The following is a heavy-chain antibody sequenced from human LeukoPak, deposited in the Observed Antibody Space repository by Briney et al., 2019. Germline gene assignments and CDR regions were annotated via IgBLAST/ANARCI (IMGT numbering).Heavy chain of an antibody. CDR1: GGSISSYY. Sequence: GSLSLTCTVSGGSISSYYWSWIRQPPGKGLEWIGYIYYSGSTNYNPSLKSRVTISVDTSKNQFSLKLSSVTAADTAVYYCARGDSSSWSFGYYYYYMDVWGKGTTVTVSS. CDR3: ARGDSSSWSFGYYYYYMDV. CDR2: IYYSGST. D-gene: IGHD6-13*01. J-gene: IGHJ6*03. V-gene: IGHV4-59*01.